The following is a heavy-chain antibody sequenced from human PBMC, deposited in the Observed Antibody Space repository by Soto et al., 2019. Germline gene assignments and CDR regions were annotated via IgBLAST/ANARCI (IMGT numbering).Heavy chain of an antibody. Sequence: GGSLRLSCAASGFTFSSYGMHWVRQAPGKGLEWVAVIWYDGRNKYYADSVKGRFTISRDNSKNTLYLQMNGLRAEDTAVYYCAREIAARPGFYYYYGMDVWGQGTTVTVSS. CDR2: IWYDGRNK. V-gene: IGHV3-33*01. CDR1: GFTFSSYG. CDR3: AREIAARPGFYYYYGMDV. D-gene: IGHD6-6*01. J-gene: IGHJ6*02.